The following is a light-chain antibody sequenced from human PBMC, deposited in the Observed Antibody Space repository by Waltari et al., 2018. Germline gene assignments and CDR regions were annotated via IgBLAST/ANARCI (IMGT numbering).Light chain of an antibody. J-gene: IGLJ3*02. CDR2: RNN. Sequence: QSVLTQPPSASETPGQRVTISCSGSSSNIGSNFVYWYQQRPGTAPKLLIYRNNQRPAGVPDRFSVSNSGTSASLAISGLRSEDEADYYCAAWDDSLSGWVFGGGTKLTVL. V-gene: IGLV1-47*01. CDR3: AAWDDSLSGWV. CDR1: SSNIGSNF.